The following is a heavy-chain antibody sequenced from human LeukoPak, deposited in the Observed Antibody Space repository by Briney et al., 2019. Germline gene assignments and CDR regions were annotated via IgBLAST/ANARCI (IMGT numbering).Heavy chain of an antibody. CDR1: GFTFSSYS. J-gene: IGHJ4*02. CDR3: ARDDTDTSDFDY. V-gene: IGHV3-21*01. D-gene: IGHD5-18*01. CDR2: ISSSSSYI. Sequence: GGSLRLSCAASGFTFSSYSMNWVRQAPGKGLEWVSSISSSSSYIYYADSVKGRFTISRDNAKNSLYLQMNSLRAEDTAVYYCARDDTDTSDFDYWGQGTLVTVSS.